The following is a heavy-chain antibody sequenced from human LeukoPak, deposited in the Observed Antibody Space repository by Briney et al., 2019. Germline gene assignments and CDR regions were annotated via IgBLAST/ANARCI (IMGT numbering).Heavy chain of an antibody. J-gene: IGHJ4*02. V-gene: IGHV1-24*01. CDR2: FDPEDGET. Sequence: ASVKVSCKVSGYTLTELSMHWVRQAPGKGLEWMGGFDPEDGETIYAQKFQGRVTMTEDTSTDTAYMELSSLRSEDTAVYYCARREGSSTPDDYWGQGTLVTVSS. CDR3: ARREGSSTPDDY. CDR1: GYTLTELS. D-gene: IGHD2-2*01.